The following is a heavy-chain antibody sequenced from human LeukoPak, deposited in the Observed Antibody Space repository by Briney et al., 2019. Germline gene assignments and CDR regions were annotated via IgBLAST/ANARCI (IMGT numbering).Heavy chain of an antibody. Sequence: GGSLRLSCAASGFTFSSYSMNWVRQAPGKGLEWVSSISGSSSYIYYADSVKGRFTISRDNAKNSLYLQMNSLRAEDTAVYYCARDGYTSDAFDIWGQGTMVSVSS. J-gene: IGHJ3*02. CDR2: ISGSSSYI. CDR3: ARDGYTSDAFDI. V-gene: IGHV3-21*01. D-gene: IGHD5-24*01. CDR1: GFTFSSYS.